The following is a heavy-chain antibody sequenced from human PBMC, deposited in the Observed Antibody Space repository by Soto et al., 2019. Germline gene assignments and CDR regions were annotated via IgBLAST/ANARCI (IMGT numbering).Heavy chain of an antibody. J-gene: IGHJ4*02. D-gene: IGHD6-19*01. CDR2: ISGSGDGT. CDR1: GFTFSDNA. Sequence: GGSLRLSCAASGFTFSDNAMSWVRQAPGRGLEWVSGISGSGDGTYYANSVKGRFTISRDHSKNTLYLQMNSLRAEDAALYYCAKDLSSGRYWEMGCWGQGTLVTVSS. V-gene: IGHV3-23*01. CDR3: AKDLSSGRYWEMGC.